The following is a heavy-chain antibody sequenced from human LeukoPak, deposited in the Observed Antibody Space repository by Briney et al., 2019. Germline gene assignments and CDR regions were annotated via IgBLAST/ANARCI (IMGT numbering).Heavy chain of an antibody. CDR3: ARERPFYGSGSYYNGDAFDI. CDR2: INPSGGST. D-gene: IGHD3-10*01. Sequence: ASVKVSCKASGYTFTSYYMHWVRQASGQGLEWMGIINPSGGSTSYAQKFQGRVTMTRDTSTSTVYMELSSLRSEDTAVYYCARERPFYGSGSYYNGDAFDIWGQGTMVTVSS. J-gene: IGHJ3*02. V-gene: IGHV1-46*01. CDR1: GYTFTSYY.